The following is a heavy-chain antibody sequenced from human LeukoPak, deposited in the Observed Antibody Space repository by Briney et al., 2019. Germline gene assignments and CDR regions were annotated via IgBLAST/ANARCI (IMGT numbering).Heavy chain of an antibody. D-gene: IGHD3-22*01. CDR2: INPNSGGT. Sequence: ASVKVSCKASGYTFTGYYMHWVRQAPGQGLEWMGWINPNSGGTNYAQKFQGWVTMTRDTSISTAYMELSSLRSEDTAVYYCARGRWYYYDSSGYSYWFDPWGQGTLVTVSS. CDR3: ARGRWYYYDSSGYSYWFDP. J-gene: IGHJ5*02. CDR1: GYTFTGYY. V-gene: IGHV1-2*04.